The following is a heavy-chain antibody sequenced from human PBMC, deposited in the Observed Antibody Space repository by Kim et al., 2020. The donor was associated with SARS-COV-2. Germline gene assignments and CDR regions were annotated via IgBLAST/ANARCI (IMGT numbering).Heavy chain of an antibody. Sequence: SETLSLTCSVSGDSISSGGYYWNWIRQHPGGGLEWIGYIYHSGSTYSNPSLKSRATISVDTSKNQFSLKVDSVTGADTAVYYCARSSVFDYGMDGWGQGTTVTGS. V-gene: IGHV4-31*03. J-gene: IGHJ6*02. CDR1: GDSISSGGYY. CDR3: ARSSVFDYGMDG. CDR2: IYHSGST. D-gene: IGHD3-3*01.